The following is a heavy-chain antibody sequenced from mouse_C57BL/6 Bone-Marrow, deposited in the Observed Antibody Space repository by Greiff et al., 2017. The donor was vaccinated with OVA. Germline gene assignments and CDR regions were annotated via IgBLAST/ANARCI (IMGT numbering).Heavy chain of an antibody. CDR1: GFTFSDYY. CDR3: ARNNHWYFDV. CDR2: ISNGGGST. D-gene: IGHD6-1*01. Sequence: DVKLVESGGGLVQPGGSLKLSCAASGFTFSDYYMYWVRQTPEKRLEWVAYISNGGGSTYYPDTVKGRFTISRDNAKNTLYLQMSRLKSEDTAMYYCARNNHWYFDVWGTGTTVTVSS. V-gene: IGHV5-12*01. J-gene: IGHJ1*03.